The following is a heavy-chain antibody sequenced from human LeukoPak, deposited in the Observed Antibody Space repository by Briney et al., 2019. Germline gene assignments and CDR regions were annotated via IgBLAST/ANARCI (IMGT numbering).Heavy chain of an antibody. CDR2: IYYSGST. V-gene: IGHV4-59*01. J-gene: IGHJ3*02. CDR1: GGSFSTYY. Sequence: SETLSLTCTVSGGSFSTYYWSWIRQFPGKGLEWIGNIYYSGSTNYNPSLKSRVTISVDTSKNQFSLELSSVTAADTAVYYCARDEGKWPQFQWAFDIWGQGTMVTVSS. CDR3: ARDEGKWPQFQWAFDI. D-gene: IGHD5-24*01.